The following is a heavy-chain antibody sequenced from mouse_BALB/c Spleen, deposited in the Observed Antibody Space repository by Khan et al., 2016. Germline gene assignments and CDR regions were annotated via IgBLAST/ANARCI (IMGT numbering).Heavy chain of an antibody. V-gene: IGHV5-17*02. CDR3: SRGGLYDGYLFAY. J-gene: IGHJ3*01. CDR1: GFTFSSFG. D-gene: IGHD2-3*01. CDR2: ISSGSSNI. Sequence: EVELVESGGGLVQPGGSRKLSCAASGFTFSSFGMHWVRQAPEKGLEWVAYISSGSSNIYYADTVKGRFTISRDNPKNTLFLQMTSLRSEDTAMYYCSRGGLYDGYLFAYWGQGTLVTVPA.